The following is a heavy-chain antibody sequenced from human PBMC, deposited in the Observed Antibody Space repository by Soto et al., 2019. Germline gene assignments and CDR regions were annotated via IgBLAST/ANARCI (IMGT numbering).Heavy chain of an antibody. V-gene: IGHV4-31*03. CDR3: AASCVGCGGFNYYGMDV. CDR1: GASISSGGYY. CDR2: IYYSGTT. D-gene: IGHD2-21*01. J-gene: IGHJ6*02. Sequence: SETLSLTCSVSGASISSGGYYWNWIRQHPGKGLEWIGYIYYSGTTYYNPSLKSRVTISVDTSKNQFSLKLSSVTAADTAVYYCAASCVGCGGFNYYGMDVWGQGTTVT.